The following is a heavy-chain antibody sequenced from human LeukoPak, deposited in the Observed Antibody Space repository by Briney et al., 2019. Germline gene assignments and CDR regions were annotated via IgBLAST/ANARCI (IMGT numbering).Heavy chain of an antibody. CDR3: ARQRALGDYYYYYGMDV. J-gene: IGHJ6*04. D-gene: IGHD6-25*01. V-gene: IGHV4-34*01. Sequence: SETLSLTCAVYGGSFSGYYWSWIRQPPRKGLEWIGEINHSGSTNYNPSLKSRVTISVDTSKNQFSLKLSSVTAADTAVYYCARQRALGDYYYYYGMDVWGKGTTVTVSS. CDR1: GGSFSGYY. CDR2: INHSGST.